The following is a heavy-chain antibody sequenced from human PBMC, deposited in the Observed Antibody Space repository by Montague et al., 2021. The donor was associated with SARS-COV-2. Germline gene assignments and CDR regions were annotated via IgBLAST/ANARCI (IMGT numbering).Heavy chain of an antibody. J-gene: IGHJ4*02. CDR3: ARRGSSVWGVTVSAELDY. V-gene: IGHV4-34*01. CDR2: IYQSGRT. Sequence: SETLSLTCAVYGGSFSGYYWSWIRQPPEKGLEWIGEIYQSGRTNNNPSLKSRVIISVDTSKNQFSLKLSSVTAADTAVYYCARRGSSVWGVTVSAELDYWGQGILVTVSS. CDR1: GGSFSGYY. D-gene: IGHD3-10*01.